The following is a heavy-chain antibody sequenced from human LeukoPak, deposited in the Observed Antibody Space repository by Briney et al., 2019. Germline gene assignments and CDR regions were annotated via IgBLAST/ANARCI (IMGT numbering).Heavy chain of an antibody. CDR1: GGPIYSSGYY. CDR2: IYFSGTT. Sequence: SETLSLTCSVSGGPIYSSGYYWGWIRQPPGRGLEWIASIYFSGTTHYNPSLKSRTTISLDTSRNYFSLNLNSVTAADTAVYYCARTSVDCLDCWGQGTLVTVSS. D-gene: IGHD2-21*02. J-gene: IGHJ4*02. CDR3: ARTSVDCLDC. V-gene: IGHV4-39*02.